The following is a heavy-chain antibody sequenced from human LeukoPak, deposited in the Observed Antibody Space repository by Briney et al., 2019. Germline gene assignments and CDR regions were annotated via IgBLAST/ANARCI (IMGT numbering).Heavy chain of an antibody. CDR1: GFTFNSYS. V-gene: IGHV3-21*01. Sequence: GGSLRLSCAASGFTFNSYSMNWVRQAPGKGLEWVSSISSGSRYIYYADSVKGRFTISRDNAKNSLYLQMNSLRAEDTAVYFCARDLSIAVFDYWGQGTLVTVSS. J-gene: IGHJ4*02. D-gene: IGHD6-19*01. CDR2: ISSGSRYI. CDR3: ARDLSIAVFDY.